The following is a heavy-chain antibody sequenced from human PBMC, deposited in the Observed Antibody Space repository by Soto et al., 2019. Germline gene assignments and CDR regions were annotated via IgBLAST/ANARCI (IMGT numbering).Heavy chain of an antibody. Sequence: QVQLQLWGAGLLKPSETLSLTCAVYGGSFSGYYWSWIRQPPGKGLEWIGEINHSGSTNYNPSLKSRVTISVDTSKNQFSLKLSSVTAADTAVYYCASRGFYGSGSSDWGQGTLVTVSS. CDR2: INHSGST. CDR1: GGSFSGYY. J-gene: IGHJ4*02. V-gene: IGHV4-34*01. CDR3: ASRGFYGSGSSD. D-gene: IGHD3-10*01.